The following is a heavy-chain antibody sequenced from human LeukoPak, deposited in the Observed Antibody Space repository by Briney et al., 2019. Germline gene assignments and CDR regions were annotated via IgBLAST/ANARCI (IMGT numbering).Heavy chain of an antibody. J-gene: IGHJ4*02. Sequence: PGGSLRLSCAASGFTFSSYAMSWVRQAPGKGLEWVSAISGSGGSTYYADSVKGRFTISRDNSKNTLYLQMSSLRAEDTAVYYCAKADDIVATIGPFDYWGQGTLVTVSS. CDR3: AKADDIVATIGPFDY. D-gene: IGHD5-12*01. CDR2: ISGSGGST. V-gene: IGHV3-23*01. CDR1: GFTFSSYA.